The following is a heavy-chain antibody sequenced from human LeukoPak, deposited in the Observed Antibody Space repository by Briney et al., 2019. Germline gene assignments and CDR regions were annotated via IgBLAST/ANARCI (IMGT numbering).Heavy chain of an antibody. CDR1: GGSISSYY. V-gene: IGHV4-4*07. Sequence: SETLSLTCTVSGGSISSYYWSWIRQPAGKGLEWIGRIYTSGSTNYNPSLKSRVTMSVDTSKNQFSLKLSSVTAADTAVYYCARDPLVGATAPFASPPPDWGQGTLVTVSS. J-gene: IGHJ4*02. CDR2: IYTSGST. D-gene: IGHD1-26*01. CDR3: ARDPLVGATAPFASPPPD.